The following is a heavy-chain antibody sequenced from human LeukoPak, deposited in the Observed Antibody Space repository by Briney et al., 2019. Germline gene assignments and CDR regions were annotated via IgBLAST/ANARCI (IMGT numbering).Heavy chain of an antibody. D-gene: IGHD3-10*01. CDR3: GRDGRGAEVDF. J-gene: IGHJ4*02. CDR2: NYHSGST. CDR1: GYSISSGYY. V-gene: IGHV4-38-2*02. Sequence: SETLSLTCAVSGYSISSGYYWGWIRQPPGKGLEWIGSNYHSGSTYYTPSLKSRVTISVDTSKNQFSLELSSVAAADPGVYYCGRDGRGAEVDFWGEGTLVTVSS.